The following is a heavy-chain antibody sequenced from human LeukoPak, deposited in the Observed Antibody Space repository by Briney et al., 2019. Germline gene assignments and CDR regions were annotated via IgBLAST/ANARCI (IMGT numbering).Heavy chain of an antibody. Sequence: QSGGSLRLSCAASGFTFSSYWMSWVRQAPGKGLEWVANIKQDGSEKYYVDSVKGRFTISRDNAKNSLYLQMNSLRAEDTAVYYCAREDYGDYAMGDAFDIWGQGTMVTVSS. CDR1: GFTFSSYW. CDR2: IKQDGSEK. CDR3: AREDYGDYAMGDAFDI. J-gene: IGHJ3*02. V-gene: IGHV3-7*01. D-gene: IGHD4-17*01.